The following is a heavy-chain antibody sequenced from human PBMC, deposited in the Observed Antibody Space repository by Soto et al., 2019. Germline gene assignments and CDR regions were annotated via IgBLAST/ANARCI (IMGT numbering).Heavy chain of an antibody. Sequence: VKVSCKASGYTFTSYAMHWVRQAPGQRLEWMGWINAGNGNTKYSQKFQGRVTITRDTSASTAYMELSSLRSGDTAVYYCASHTTVKNWFAPRGQGTLVTVSS. CDR3: ASHTTVKNWFAP. CDR1: GYTFTSYA. CDR2: INAGNGNT. J-gene: IGHJ5*02. V-gene: IGHV1-3*01. D-gene: IGHD4-17*01.